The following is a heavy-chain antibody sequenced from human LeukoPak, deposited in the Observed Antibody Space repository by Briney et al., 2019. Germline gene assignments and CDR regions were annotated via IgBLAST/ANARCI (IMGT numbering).Heavy chain of an antibody. CDR3: ARDADYYDSSGYYYDGSNFDY. D-gene: IGHD3-22*01. J-gene: IGHJ4*02. V-gene: IGHV4-39*07. CDR1: GGSISSSSYY. Sequence: SETLSLTCTVSGGSISSSSYYWGWIRQPPGKGLEWIGSIYYSGSTYYNPSLKSRVTISVDTSKNQFSLKLSSVTAADTAVYYCARDADYYDSSGYYYDGSNFDYRGQGTLVTVSS. CDR2: IYYSGST.